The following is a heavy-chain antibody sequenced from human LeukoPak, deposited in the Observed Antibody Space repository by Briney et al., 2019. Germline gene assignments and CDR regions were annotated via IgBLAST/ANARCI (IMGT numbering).Heavy chain of an antibody. J-gene: IGHJ4*02. V-gene: IGHV3-23*01. CDR1: GFTFTSYS. CDR3: ARTYYFDSTSFLAYDY. CDR2: ISNNGGYT. D-gene: IGHD3-22*01. Sequence: GGSLRLSCAASGFTFTSYSMNWVRQAPGKGLEWVSAISNNGGYTYYADSVQGRFTISRDNSRNTLYLQMTSLRAEDTAVYYCARTYYFDSTSFLAYDYWGQGTLVTVSS.